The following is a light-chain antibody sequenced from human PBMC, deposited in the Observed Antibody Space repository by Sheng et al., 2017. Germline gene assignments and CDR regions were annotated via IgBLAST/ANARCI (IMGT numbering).Light chain of an antibody. Sequence: EIVLTQSPGTLSLSPGERATLSCRASQSVSSSYLAWYQQKPGQAPRLLIYGASTRATGIPDRFSGSDSGTDFTLTISRLEPEDSAMYYCQQYGSLVTFGGGTKVEIK. CDR3: QQYGSLVT. J-gene: IGKJ4*01. CDR1: QSVSSSY. V-gene: IGKV3-20*01. CDR2: GAS.